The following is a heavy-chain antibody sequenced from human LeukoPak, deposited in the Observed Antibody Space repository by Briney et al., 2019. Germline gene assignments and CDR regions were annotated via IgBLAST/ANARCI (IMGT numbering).Heavy chain of an antibody. J-gene: IGHJ4*02. Sequence: GGSLRLSCAASGFTFSTYAMNWVRQAPGKGLEWVSTISGRGDSTYYADSVKGRFTISRDNSKNTLYLQMNSLRVEDTAVYYCARRMIDGFNFFDYWGQGTLVTVSS. D-gene: IGHD5-24*01. V-gene: IGHV3-23*01. CDR2: ISGRGDST. CDR1: GFTFSTYA. CDR3: ARRMIDGFNFFDY.